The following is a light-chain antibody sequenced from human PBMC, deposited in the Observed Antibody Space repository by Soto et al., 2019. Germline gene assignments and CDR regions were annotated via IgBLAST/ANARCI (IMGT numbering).Light chain of an antibody. J-gene: IGKJ2*01. CDR1: QSITNY. CDR3: QQSDSYPYT. CDR2: AAS. Sequence: DIQMTQSPSSLSVSVGDRVTITCRASQSITNYLNWYQQKPGKAPKLLVYAASSLQRGVPSRFSANGSGTDFTLTISSLQPEDFASYYCQQSDSYPYTFGQGTKLEIK. V-gene: IGKV1-39*01.